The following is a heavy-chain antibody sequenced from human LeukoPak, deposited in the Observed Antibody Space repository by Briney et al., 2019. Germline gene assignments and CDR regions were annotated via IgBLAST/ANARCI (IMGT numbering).Heavy chain of an antibody. J-gene: IGHJ3*02. CDR3: ASEGNNWNYEGGAFDI. V-gene: IGHV4-59*11. D-gene: IGHD1-7*01. CDR1: GGSISSRY. CDR2: IYYSGST. Sequence: SETLSLTCTVSGGSISSRYWSWIRQPPAKGLEWVGYIYYSGSTNYNPSLKSRVTISVDTSKNQFPLKLSSVTAADPAVYYCASEGNNWNYEGGAFDIWGQGTMVTVSS.